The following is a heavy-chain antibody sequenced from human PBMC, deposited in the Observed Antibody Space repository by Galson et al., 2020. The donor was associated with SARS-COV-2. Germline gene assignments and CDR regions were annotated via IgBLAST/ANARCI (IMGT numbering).Heavy chain of an antibody. J-gene: IGHJ4*02. CDR3: ARDLRGLGGTPPGDY. CDR1: GFTFSSYS. D-gene: IGHD1-7*01. V-gene: IGHV3-21*01. Sequence: GGSLRLSCAASGFTFSSYSMNWVRQAPGKGLEWVSSISSSSSYIYYADSVKGRFTISRDNAKNSLYLQMNSLRAEDTAVYYCARDLRGLGGTPPGDYWGQGTLVTVSS. CDR2: ISSSSSYI.